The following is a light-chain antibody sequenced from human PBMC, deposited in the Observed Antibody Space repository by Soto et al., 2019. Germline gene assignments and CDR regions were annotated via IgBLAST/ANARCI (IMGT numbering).Light chain of an antibody. J-gene: IGKJ3*01. CDR1: QGINNY. V-gene: IGKV1-27*01. CDR3: QKYSSVPV. Sequence: DIPMTQSPSSLSASVGDRVTITCRASQGINNYVAWYQQKPRKPPKLLIYAATTLQSGFPSRFSGSGSGTDFTLTINSLQPEDVATYSCQKYSSVPVFGPGTKVDIK. CDR2: AAT.